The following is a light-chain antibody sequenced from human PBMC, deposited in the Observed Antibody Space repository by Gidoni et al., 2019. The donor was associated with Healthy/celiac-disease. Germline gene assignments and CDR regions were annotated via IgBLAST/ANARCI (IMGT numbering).Light chain of an antibody. V-gene: IGKV3-20*01. CDR1: QSVSSSY. Sequence: EIVLTQSPGTLSLSPCERATLSCRASQSVSSSYLAWYQQKHGQAPSLLLYGASSRATGIPDRFSGSGSWTDFTLPISRLQPDDFAVYYCQQYGSSPPGTFGPGTKVDIK. CDR3: QQYGSSPPGT. J-gene: IGKJ3*01. CDR2: GAS.